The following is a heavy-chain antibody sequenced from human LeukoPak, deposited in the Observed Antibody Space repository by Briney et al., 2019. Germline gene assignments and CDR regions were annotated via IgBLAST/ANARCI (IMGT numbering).Heavy chain of an antibody. CDR2: ISSSSSYI. CDR1: GFTFSSYS. V-gene: IGHV3-21*01. Sequence: QAGGSLRLSCAASGFTFSSYSMNWVRQAPGKGLEWVSSISSSSSYIYYADSVKGRFTISRDNAKNSLYLQMNSLRAEDTAVYYCARDSGWYSREAFDIWGQGTMVTVSS. CDR3: ARDSGWYSREAFDI. J-gene: IGHJ3*02. D-gene: IGHD6-19*01.